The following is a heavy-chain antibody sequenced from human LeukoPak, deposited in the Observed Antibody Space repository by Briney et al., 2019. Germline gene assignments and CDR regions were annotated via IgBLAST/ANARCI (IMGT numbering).Heavy chain of an antibody. D-gene: IGHD3-22*01. CDR3: ARGPNSFDSYDSSGPFDY. CDR1: GGSISSYY. V-gene: IGHV4-4*07. Sequence: PSETLSLTCTVSGGSISSYYWSWIRQPAGKGLEWIGRICTSGSTNYNPSLKSRVTMSVDTSKNQFSLKLSSVTAADTAVYYCARGPNSFDSYDSSGPFDYWGQGPLVTVSS. J-gene: IGHJ4*02. CDR2: ICTSGST.